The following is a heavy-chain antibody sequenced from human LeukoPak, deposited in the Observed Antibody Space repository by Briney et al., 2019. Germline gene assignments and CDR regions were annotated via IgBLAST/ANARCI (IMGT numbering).Heavy chain of an antibody. CDR3: ARVGPTAMAYYYYYMDV. J-gene: IGHJ6*03. CDR1: GYTFTSYG. CDR2: ISAYNGNT. D-gene: IGHD5-18*01. Sequence: ASVKVSCKASGYTFTSYGISWVRQAPGQGLEWMGWISAYNGNTNYAQKLQGRVTMTTDTSTSTAYMELRSLRSDDTAVYYCARVGPTAMAYYYYYMDVWGKGTTVTVSS. V-gene: IGHV1-18*01.